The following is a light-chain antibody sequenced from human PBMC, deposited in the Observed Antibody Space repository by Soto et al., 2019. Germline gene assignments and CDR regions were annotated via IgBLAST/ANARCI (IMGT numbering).Light chain of an antibody. Sequence: QSVLTQPASVSGSPGQSITISCTGTSNDVGGYNYVSWYQHHPGKAPKLMIYEVSDRPSGVSNRFSGSKSGNTASLTISGLQAEDEAYYYCSSYTGSNIRYVFGTGTKVTVL. CDR3: SSYTGSNIRYV. V-gene: IGLV2-14*01. J-gene: IGLJ1*01. CDR2: EVS. CDR1: SNDVGGYNY.